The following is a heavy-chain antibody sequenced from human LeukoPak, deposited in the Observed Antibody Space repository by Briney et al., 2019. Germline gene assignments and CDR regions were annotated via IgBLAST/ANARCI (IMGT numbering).Heavy chain of an antibody. CDR1: GGSISSSSYY. Sequence: SETLSLTCTVSGGSISSSSYYWGWIRQPPGKGREWIGSIYYSGSTYYNPSLKSRVTISVDTSKNQFSLKLSSVTAADTAVYYCARQGAIAAAATAGWFDPWGQGTPVTVSS. CDR3: ARQGAIAAAATAGWFDP. CDR2: IYYSGST. J-gene: IGHJ5*02. V-gene: IGHV4-39*01. D-gene: IGHD6-13*01.